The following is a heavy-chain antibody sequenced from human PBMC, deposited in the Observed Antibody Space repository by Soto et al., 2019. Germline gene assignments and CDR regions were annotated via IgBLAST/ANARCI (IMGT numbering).Heavy chain of an antibody. Sequence: QVQLVESGGGVVQPGRSLRLSCAASGFTFSSYGMHWVRQAPGKGLEWVAVIWYDGSNKYYADSVKGRFTISRDNSKNTLYLQMNSLRAEDTAVYYCARDRAYDYIWGSYPRNDAFDIWGQGTMVTVSS. CDR2: IWYDGSNK. CDR3: ARDRAYDYIWGSYPRNDAFDI. V-gene: IGHV3-33*01. D-gene: IGHD3-16*02. J-gene: IGHJ3*02. CDR1: GFTFSSYG.